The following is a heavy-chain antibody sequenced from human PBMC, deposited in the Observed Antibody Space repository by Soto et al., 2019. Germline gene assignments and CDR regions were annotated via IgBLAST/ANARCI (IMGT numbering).Heavy chain of an antibody. CDR3: ATDEGGYYGMDV. CDR1: GGSISSGDYY. Sequence: PSETLSLTCTVSGGSISSGDYYWSWIRQPPGKGLEWIGYIYYSGSTYYNPSLKSRVTISVDTSKNQFSLKLSSVTAADTAVYYCATDEGGYYGMDVWGQGTTVTVSS. J-gene: IGHJ6*02. CDR2: IYYSGST. D-gene: IGHD3-16*01. V-gene: IGHV4-30-4*01.